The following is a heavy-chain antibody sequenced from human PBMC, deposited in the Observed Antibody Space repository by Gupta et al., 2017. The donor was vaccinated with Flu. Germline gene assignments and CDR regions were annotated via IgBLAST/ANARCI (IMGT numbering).Heavy chain of an antibody. J-gene: IGHJ3*02. Sequence: QVQLQESGPGLVKPAEPLSLTCAVSGYSISRGSYRGWIRQPPGKGLEWIGSIYHSGSTYYNPSLKSRVTISVDTSKNQFSLKLSSVTAADTAVYYCARDDCSGGSCLDAFDIWGQGTMVTVSS. CDR2: IYHSGST. CDR1: GYSISRGSY. CDR3: ARDDCSGGSCLDAFDI. D-gene: IGHD2-15*01. V-gene: IGHV4-38-2*02.